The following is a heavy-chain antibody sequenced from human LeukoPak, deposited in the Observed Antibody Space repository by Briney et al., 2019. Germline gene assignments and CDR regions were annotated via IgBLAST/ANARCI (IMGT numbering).Heavy chain of an antibody. CDR2: IYTSGST. J-gene: IGHJ6*02. D-gene: IGHD6-13*01. V-gene: IGHV4-4*07. CDR1: GGSISSYY. Sequence: SETLSLTCTVSGGSISSYYWSWIRQPAGKGLEWIGRIYTSGSTNYNPSLKSRVTMSVDTSKNQFSLKLSSVTAADTAVYYCARVQAGTVYYYYGMDVWGQGTTVTVSS. CDR3: ARVQAGTVYYYYGMDV.